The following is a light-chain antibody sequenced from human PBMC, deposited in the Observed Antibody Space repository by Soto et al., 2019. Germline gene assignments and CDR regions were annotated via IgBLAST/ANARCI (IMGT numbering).Light chain of an antibody. Sequence: EIVLTQSPCTLSLSPGSRSTLSCRASQSVGSSYLAWYQQKPGQAPRLLIYGASNRATGIPDRFSGSGSGTDFTLTISRLEPEDFAVYYCQQYGSSGTFGQGTKVDIK. J-gene: IGKJ1*01. V-gene: IGKV3-20*01. CDR2: GAS. CDR1: QSVGSSY. CDR3: QQYGSSGT.